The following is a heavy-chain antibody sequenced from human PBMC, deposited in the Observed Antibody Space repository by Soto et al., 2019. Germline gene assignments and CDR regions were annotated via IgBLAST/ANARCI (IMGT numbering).Heavy chain of an antibody. D-gene: IGHD6-13*01. J-gene: IGHJ4*02. CDR2: INHSGST. Sequence: SETLSLTCAVYGGSFSGYYWSWIRQPPGKGLEWIGEINHSGSTNYNPSLKSRVTISVDTSKNQFSLKLSSVTAADTAVYYCARVKVALIRKYSSSYKTGYFDYWGQGTLVTVLL. CDR1: GGSFSGYY. V-gene: IGHV4-34*01. CDR3: ARVKVALIRKYSSSYKTGYFDY.